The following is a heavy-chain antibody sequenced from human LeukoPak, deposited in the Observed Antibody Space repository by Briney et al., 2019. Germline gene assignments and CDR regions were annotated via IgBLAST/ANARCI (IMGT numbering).Heavy chain of an antibody. D-gene: IGHD6-13*01. CDR2: ISYDGSNK. CDR1: GFTFSSYA. V-gene: IGHV3-30*04. J-gene: IGHJ4*02. CDR3: ARDLASSSSYPFDH. Sequence: GRSLRLSCAASGFTFSSYAMHWVRQAPGKGLEWVAVISYDGSNKYYADSVKGRFTISRDNVKNSLYLQMSSLRAEDTAVYYCARDLASSSSYPFDHWGQGILVTVSS.